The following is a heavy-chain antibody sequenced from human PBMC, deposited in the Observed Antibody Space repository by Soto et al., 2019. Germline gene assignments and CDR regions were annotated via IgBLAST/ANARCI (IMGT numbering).Heavy chain of an antibody. CDR1: GYTFTSYY. V-gene: IGHV1-46*03. CDR2: INPSGGST. D-gene: IGHD3-10*01. J-gene: IGHJ6*03. Sequence: ASVKVSCKASGYTFTSYYMHWVRQAPGQGLEWMGIINPSGGSTSYAQKFQGRVTMTRDTSTSTVYMELSSLRSEDTAVYYCARDNSGGSGSYYKNYYVDVWGKGTTVTVSS. CDR3: ARDNSGGSGSYYKNYYVDV.